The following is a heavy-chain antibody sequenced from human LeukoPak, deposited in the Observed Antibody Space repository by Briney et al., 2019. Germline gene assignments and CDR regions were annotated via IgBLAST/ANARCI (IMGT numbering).Heavy chain of an antibody. CDR2: INHSGST. Sequence: SETLSLTCAVYGGSFSGYYWSWIRQPPGKGLEWIGEINHSGSTNYNPSLKSRVTISVDTSKNQFSLKLSSVTAADTAVYYCARRLMGALGYWGQGTLVTVSS. D-gene: IGHD3-16*01. J-gene: IGHJ4*02. V-gene: IGHV4-34*01. CDR1: GGSFSGYY. CDR3: ARRLMGALGY.